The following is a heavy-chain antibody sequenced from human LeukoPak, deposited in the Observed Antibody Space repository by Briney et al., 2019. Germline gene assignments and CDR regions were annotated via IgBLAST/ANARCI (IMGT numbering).Heavy chain of an antibody. CDR3: ARYYGDYVEFFDY. J-gene: IGHJ4*02. Sequence: GGSLRLSCAASGFTFSSYGMHWVRQAPGKGLEWVAVIWYDGSNKYYADSVKGRFTISRDNSKNTLYLQMNSLRAEDTAVYYCARYYGDYVEFFDYWGQGTLVTVSS. CDR1: GFTFSSYG. V-gene: IGHV3-33*01. CDR2: IWYDGSNK. D-gene: IGHD4-17*01.